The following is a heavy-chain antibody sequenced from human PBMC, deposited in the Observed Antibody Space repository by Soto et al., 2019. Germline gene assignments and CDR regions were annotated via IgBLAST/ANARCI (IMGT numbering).Heavy chain of an antibody. J-gene: IGHJ4*02. CDR1: GGSISSGGYC. CDR3: ARVPDY. Sequence: QLQLQESGSGLVKSSQTLSLTCAVSGGSISSGGYCWSWIRQPPGQGLEWIAYIYHSVSTYYNPSLKRRVTRSVDRSKNQFSLKLRSVTAADTAVYYCARVPDYWGQGTLVTVPS. CDR2: IYHSVST. V-gene: IGHV4-30-2*01.